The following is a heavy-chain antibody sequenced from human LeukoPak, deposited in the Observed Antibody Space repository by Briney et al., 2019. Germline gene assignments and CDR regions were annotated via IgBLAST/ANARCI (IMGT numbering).Heavy chain of an antibody. J-gene: IGHJ4*02. V-gene: IGHV3-7*01. CDR2: IKQDGSET. D-gene: IGHD3-22*01. CDR3: ARDPHYSYDDSGTFDS. CDR1: GFNFLNYW. Sequence: GGSLRLSCAASGFNFLNYWMSWVRQAPGKGPEWVANIKQDGSETYYLDSVKGRFTVSRDNAKNSRYLQMNTLRAEDTAVYYCARDPHYSYDDSGTFDSWGQGTLVTVSS.